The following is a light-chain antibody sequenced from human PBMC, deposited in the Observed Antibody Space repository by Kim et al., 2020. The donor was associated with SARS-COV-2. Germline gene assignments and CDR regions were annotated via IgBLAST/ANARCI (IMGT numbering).Light chain of an antibody. CDR2: DVT. Sequence: QSALTQPRSVSGSPGQSVTISCTGTSSDVGGYNYVSWYQQHPGKAPKLMTYDVTQRPSGVPDRFSASTSGNTASLTISGLQAGAEADYYCCSCAGSPHYVFGTGTKVTVL. V-gene: IGLV2-11*01. CDR3: CSCAGSPHYV. J-gene: IGLJ1*01. CDR1: SSDVGGYNY.